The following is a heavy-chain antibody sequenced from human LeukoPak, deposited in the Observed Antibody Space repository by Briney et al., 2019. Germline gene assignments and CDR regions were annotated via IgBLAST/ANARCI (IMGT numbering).Heavy chain of an antibody. V-gene: IGHV3-74*01. CDR3: ARDTGGLPY. Sequence: GGSLRLSCAASGFPFSDHWMHWVRQAPGKGLVWVSRISTDGSSTSYADSVKGRFTISRDNGKNTLYLHMNSLRDDDTAVYYCARDTGGLPYWGQGTLVTVSS. D-gene: IGHD2-8*02. CDR2: ISTDGSST. J-gene: IGHJ4*02. CDR1: GFPFSDHW.